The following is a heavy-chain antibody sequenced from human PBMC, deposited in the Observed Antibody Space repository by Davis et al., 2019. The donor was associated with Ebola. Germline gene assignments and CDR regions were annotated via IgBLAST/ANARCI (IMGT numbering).Heavy chain of an antibody. CDR3: ARLVTNLDY. J-gene: IGHJ4*02. Sequence: SETLSLTCTVSGGSISSSSYYWGWIRQPPGKGLEWIGSIYYSGSTYYNPSLKSRVTISVDTSKNQFSLKLSSVTAADMAVYYCARLVTNLDYWGQGTLVTVSS. V-gene: IGHV4-39*01. CDR1: GGSISSSSYY. CDR2: IYYSGST. D-gene: IGHD2-8*01.